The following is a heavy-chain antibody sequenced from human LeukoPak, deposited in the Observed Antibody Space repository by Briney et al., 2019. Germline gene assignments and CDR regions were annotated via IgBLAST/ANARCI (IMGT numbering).Heavy chain of an antibody. CDR1: GFTFTNYA. Sequence: PGGSLRLSCAASGFTFTNYAMSWVRQAPGKALEWVSVISGSGGSTYYADSVKGRFTISRDNSKNTLYLQMNSLRAEDTAVYYCAKAGTGSLVYWGQGTLVTVSS. D-gene: IGHD1-1*01. J-gene: IGHJ4*02. CDR2: ISGSGGST. CDR3: AKAGTGSLVY. V-gene: IGHV3-23*01.